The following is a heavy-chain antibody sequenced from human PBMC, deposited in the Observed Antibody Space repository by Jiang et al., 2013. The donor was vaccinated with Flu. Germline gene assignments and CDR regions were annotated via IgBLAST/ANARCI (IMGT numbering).Heavy chain of an antibody. V-gene: IGHV3-48*01. J-gene: IGHJ4*02. Sequence: VQLLESGGGLVQPGGSLRLSCAASGFDFSSYSMHWVRQAPGKEPEWVSFIGSDTSTIYFADSVKGRFTISRDNAKKSLYLQMNSLRAEDTAVYYCARDYSWSFDLWGQGALVTVSS. D-gene: IGHD6-13*01. CDR2: IGSDTSTI. CDR1: GFDFSSYS. CDR3: ARDYSWSFDL.